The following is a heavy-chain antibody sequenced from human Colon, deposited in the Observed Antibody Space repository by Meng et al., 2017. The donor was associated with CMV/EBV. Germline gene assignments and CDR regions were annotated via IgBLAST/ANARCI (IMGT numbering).Heavy chain of an antibody. D-gene: IGHD1-26*01. CDR3: AVQAGPTERYFDL. Sequence: GGSLRLSCAASGFSFSDHFMHWMRHTPERGLEWLSYITPDATTIYYADSVKGRFTVSRDNANHLMYLQMNSLRAEDTAVYYCAVQAGPTERYFDLWGRGTLVTSPQ. CDR2: ITPDATTI. V-gene: IGHV3-11*01. J-gene: IGHJ2*01. CDR1: GFSFSDHF.